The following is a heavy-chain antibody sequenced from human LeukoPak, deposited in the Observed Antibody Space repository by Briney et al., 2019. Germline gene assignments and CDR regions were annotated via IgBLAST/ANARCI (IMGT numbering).Heavy chain of an antibody. CDR1: GFTVSSNY. CDR2: IYSGGST. Sequence: PGGSLRLSCAASGFTVSSNYMSWVRQAPGKGLEWVSVIYSGGSTYYADSVKGRFTISRDNSKNTLYLQMNSLRAEDTAVYYCAREDAAWFGESQYYFDYWGQGTLVTVSS. J-gene: IGHJ4*02. D-gene: IGHD3-10*01. V-gene: IGHV3-66*01. CDR3: AREDAAWFGESQYYFDY.